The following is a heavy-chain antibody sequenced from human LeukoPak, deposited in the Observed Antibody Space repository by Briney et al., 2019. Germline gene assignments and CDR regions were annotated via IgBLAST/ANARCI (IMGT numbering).Heavy chain of an antibody. Sequence: GGSLRLSCTASGFTFRNYWMSWVRQAPGKGLEWVSVIYSGGSTYYADSVKGRFTISRHNSKNTLYLQMNSLRAEDTAVYYCARAPMLGSPLDYWGQGTLVTVSS. V-gene: IGHV3-53*04. CDR1: GFTFRNYW. CDR3: ARAPMLGSPLDY. D-gene: IGHD2-8*01. J-gene: IGHJ4*02. CDR2: IYSGGST.